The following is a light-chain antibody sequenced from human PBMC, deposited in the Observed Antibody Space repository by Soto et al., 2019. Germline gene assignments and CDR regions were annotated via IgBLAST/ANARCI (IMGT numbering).Light chain of an antibody. CDR1: QSLVHSNGYNY. CDR3: MQTLLSRT. V-gene: IGKV2-28*01. J-gene: IGKJ1*01. Sequence: DIVVTQSPLFLPVTPGEPASISCRSSQSLVHSNGYNYLDWYLQKPGQSPQVLIYMGSNRASGVPDRFSGSGSGTDFTLKISRVEAEDVGVYYCMQTLLSRTFDQGTKVEI. CDR2: MGS.